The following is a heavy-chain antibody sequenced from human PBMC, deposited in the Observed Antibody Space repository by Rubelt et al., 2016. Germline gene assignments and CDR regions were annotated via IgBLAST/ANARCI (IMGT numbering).Heavy chain of an antibody. V-gene: IGHV1-18*01. CDR2: ISAYNGNT. J-gene: IGHJ4*02. D-gene: IGHD3-3*01. CDR3: ARDRGNYDFWSGLGCLDY. CDR1: GYTFTSYG. Sequence: QVQLVQSGAEVKKPGASVKVSCKASGYTFTSYGISWVRQAPGQGLEWMGWISAYNGNTNYAQKLKGIVTMTTGTATSTAYMGLRSLRSDDTAVYYCARDRGNYDFWSGLGCLDYWGQGTLVTVSS.